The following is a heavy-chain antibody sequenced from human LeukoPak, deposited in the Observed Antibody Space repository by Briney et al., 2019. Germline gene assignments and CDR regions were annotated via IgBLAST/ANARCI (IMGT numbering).Heavy chain of an antibody. D-gene: IGHD2-2*01. J-gene: IGHJ6*02. CDR1: GGSFSGYY. Sequence: SETLSLTCAVYGGSFSGYYWSWIRQPPGKGLEWIEEINHSGSTNYNPSLKSRVTISVDTPKNQFSLKLSSVTAADTAVYYCSSTSGTLYYYYYGMDVWGQGTTVTVSS. CDR2: INHSGST. V-gene: IGHV4-34*01. CDR3: SSTSGTLYYYYYGMDV.